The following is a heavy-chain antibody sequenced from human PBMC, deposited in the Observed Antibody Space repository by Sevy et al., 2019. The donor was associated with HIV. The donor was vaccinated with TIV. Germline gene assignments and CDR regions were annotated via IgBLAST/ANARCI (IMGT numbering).Heavy chain of an antibody. V-gene: IGHV3-30-3*01. D-gene: IGHD2-15*01. CDR2: ISYDGSNK. J-gene: IGHJ6*02. CDR3: AREDFVFGNYYGMDV. Sequence: GGSLRLSCAASGFTFSSYAMDWVRQAPGKGLEWVAVISYDGSNKYYADSVKGRFTISRDNSKNTLYLQMNSLRDEDTAVYYCAREDFVFGNYYGMDVWGQGTTVTVSS. CDR1: GFTFSSYA.